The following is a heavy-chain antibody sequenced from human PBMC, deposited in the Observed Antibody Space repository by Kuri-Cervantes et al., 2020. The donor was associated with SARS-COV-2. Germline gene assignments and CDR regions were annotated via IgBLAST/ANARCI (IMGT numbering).Heavy chain of an antibody. Sequence: GGSLRLSCAASGFTFSSYWMHWVRQAPGKGLVWVSRINSDGSSTSYADSVKGRFTISRDNAKNSLYLQMNSLRAEDTAVYYCARVWGYCSGGSCYSANYYFDYWGQGTLVTVSS. CDR3: ARVWGYCSGGSCYSANYYFDY. J-gene: IGHJ4*02. CDR2: INSDGSST. V-gene: IGHV3-74*01. CDR1: GFTFSSYW. D-gene: IGHD2-15*01.